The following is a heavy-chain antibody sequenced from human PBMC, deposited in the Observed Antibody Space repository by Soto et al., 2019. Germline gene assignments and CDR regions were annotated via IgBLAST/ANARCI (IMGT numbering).Heavy chain of an antibody. CDR2: INPNSGGT. J-gene: IGHJ4*02. D-gene: IGHD3-3*01. CDR1: GYTFTGYY. CDR3: ARDRTPPKEFGVVTIFDY. V-gene: IGHV1-2*04. Sequence: ASVKVSCKASGYTFTGYYMQWVRQAPGQGLEWMGWINPNSGGTNYAQKFQGWVTMTRDTSISTAYMELSRLRSDDTAVYYCARDRTPPKEFGVVTIFDYWGQGTLVTVSS.